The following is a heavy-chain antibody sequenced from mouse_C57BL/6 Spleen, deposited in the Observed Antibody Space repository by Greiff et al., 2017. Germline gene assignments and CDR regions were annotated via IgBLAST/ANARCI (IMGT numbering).Heavy chain of an antibody. V-gene: IGHV5-6*01. Sequence: EVKLVESGGDLVKPGGSLKLSCAASGFTFSSYGMSWVRQTPDKRLEWVATISSGGSYTYYPDSVKGRFTISRDNAKNTLYLQMSSLKSEDTAMYYCARQGSNYEYAMDYWGHGTSVTVSS. CDR3: ARQGSNYEYAMDY. CDR2: ISSGGSYT. CDR1: GFTFSSYG. D-gene: IGHD2-5*01. J-gene: IGHJ4*01.